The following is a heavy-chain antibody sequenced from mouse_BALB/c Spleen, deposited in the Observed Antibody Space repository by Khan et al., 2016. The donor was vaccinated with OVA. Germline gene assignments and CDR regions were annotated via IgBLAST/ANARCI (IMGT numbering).Heavy chain of an antibody. J-gene: IGHJ2*01. D-gene: IGHD1-1*01. Sequence: EVQLVESGPGLVKPSQSLSLTCTVTGYSITSGYAWNWIRQFPGNKLEWMGYISYSGVTSYTPSLKSRISITRDTSKNQFFLQLNSVTTEDTATYYGARGNYCGYYVDYWGQGTTLTVSS. CDR2: ISYSGVT. V-gene: IGHV3-2*02. CDR1: GYSITSGYA. CDR3: ARGNYCGYYVDY.